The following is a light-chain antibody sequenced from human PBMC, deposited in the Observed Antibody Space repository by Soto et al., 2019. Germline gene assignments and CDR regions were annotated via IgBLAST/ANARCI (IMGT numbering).Light chain of an antibody. Sequence: DIQMTQSPSSLSASVGDRVTITCRASQSISSYLNWYQQKPGKAPKLLIYAASSLQSWVPSRFSGSGSGTDFTLTISSLQPEDFATYYCQQRYRTPRTFGQGNKVEIK. CDR3: QQRYRTPRT. CDR2: AAS. V-gene: IGKV1-39*01. J-gene: IGKJ1*01. CDR1: QSISSY.